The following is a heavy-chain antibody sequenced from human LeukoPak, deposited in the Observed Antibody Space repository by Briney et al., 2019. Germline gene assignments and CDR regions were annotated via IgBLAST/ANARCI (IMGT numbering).Heavy chain of an antibody. J-gene: IGHJ4*02. Sequence: GGSLRLSCAASGFTFSSYWMHWVRQAPGKGLVWVSRIDGDGSSTSYADSVKGRFTISRDNAKNTLCLQMNSLRAEDTAVYYCARDPSSLSGYFDYWGQGTLVTVSS. CDR3: ARDPSSLSGYFDY. D-gene: IGHD6-19*01. V-gene: IGHV3-74*01. CDR2: IDGDGSST. CDR1: GFTFSSYW.